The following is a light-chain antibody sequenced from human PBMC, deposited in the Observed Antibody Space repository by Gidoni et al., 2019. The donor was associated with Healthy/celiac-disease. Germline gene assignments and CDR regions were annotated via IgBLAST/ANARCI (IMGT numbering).Light chain of an antibody. J-gene: IGKJ1*01. CDR3: QQDNNWPPIWT. Sequence: ELVMTQSPATLSVSPGARATLSCRASQSVSSNLARYQQKPGQAPRLLIYGASTRATGIPARFSGSGSGTEFTLTSSSLKSEDFAVYYCQQDNNWPPIWTFGQGTKVEIK. V-gene: IGKV3-15*01. CDR2: GAS. CDR1: QSVSSN.